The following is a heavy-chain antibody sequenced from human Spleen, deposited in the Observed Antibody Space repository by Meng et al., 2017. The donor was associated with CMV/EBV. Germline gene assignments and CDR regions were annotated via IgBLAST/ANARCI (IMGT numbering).Heavy chain of an antibody. CDR2: IYSGGST. D-gene: IGHD2-15*01. Sequence: GESLKISCAASGFTVSSNYMSWVRQAPGKGLEWVSVIYSGGSTYYADSVKGRFTISRDNSKNTLYLQMNSLRAEDTAVYYCTRGWNWFDPWGQGTLVTVSS. CDR3: TRGWNWFDP. CDR1: GFTVSSNY. J-gene: IGHJ5*02. V-gene: IGHV3-53*01.